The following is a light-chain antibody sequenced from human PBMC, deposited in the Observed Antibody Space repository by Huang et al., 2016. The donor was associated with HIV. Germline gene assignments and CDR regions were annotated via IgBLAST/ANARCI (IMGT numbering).Light chain of an antibody. CDR2: DPS. J-gene: IGKJ2*01. CDR3: QQRTSWPT. Sequence: EVVLTQSPATLSLSPGERATLSCRASQNVSTYLAWYQQKAGQTPSLLIYDPSTRATGIPARFGGSGSGTDFTLTISSLEPLDSAVYYCQQRTSWPTFGQGTKLEIK. V-gene: IGKV3-11*01. CDR1: QNVSTY.